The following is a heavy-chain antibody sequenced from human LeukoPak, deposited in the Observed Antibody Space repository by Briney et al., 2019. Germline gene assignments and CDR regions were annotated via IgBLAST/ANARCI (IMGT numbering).Heavy chain of an antibody. V-gene: IGHV3-30*18. CDR3: AKLGGYPERRNY. CDR1: GFTFSSYW. Sequence: QSGGSLRLSCAASGFTFSSYWMSWVRQAPGKGLEWVAVISYDGSNKYYADSVKGRFTISRDNSKNTLYLQMNSLRAEDTAVYYCAKLGGYPERRNYWGQGTLVTVSS. CDR2: ISYDGSNK. J-gene: IGHJ4*02. D-gene: IGHD1-1*01.